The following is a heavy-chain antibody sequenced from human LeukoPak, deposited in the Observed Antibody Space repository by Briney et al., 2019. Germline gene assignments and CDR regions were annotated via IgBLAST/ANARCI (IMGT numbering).Heavy chain of an antibody. CDR2: ISYDGSNK. J-gene: IGHJ4*02. D-gene: IGHD3-9*01. CDR1: GFTFSSYA. CDR3: ARGPLRYFDWLFPYPFDY. V-gene: IGHV3-30*04. Sequence: LPGRSLRLSCAASGFTFSSYAMHWVRQAPGKGLEWVAVISYDGSNKYYADSVKGRFTISRDNSKSTLYLQMNSLRAEDTAVYYCARGPLRYFDWLFPYPFDYWGQGTLVTVSS.